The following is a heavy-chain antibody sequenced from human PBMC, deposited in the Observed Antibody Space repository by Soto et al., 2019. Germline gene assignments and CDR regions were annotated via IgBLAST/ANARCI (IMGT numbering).Heavy chain of an antibody. CDR1: GFTFSSFW. CDR3: ARGAIATAISY. V-gene: IGHV3-7*03. J-gene: IGHJ4*02. CDR2: IKQDGSEK. Sequence: EVQLVESGGGLVQPGGSLRVSCAATGFTFSSFWMSWVRQAPGKGLEWVANIKQDGSEKNYVDSVKGRFIISRDNSKHSLYLQMNSLRDEDPAVYYCARGAIATAISYWGQGTLVTVSS. D-gene: IGHD6-13*01.